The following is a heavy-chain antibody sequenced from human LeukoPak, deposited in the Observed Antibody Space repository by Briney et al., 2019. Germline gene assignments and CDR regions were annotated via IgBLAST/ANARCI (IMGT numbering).Heavy chain of an antibody. Sequence: GGSLRLSCAASGFTFSSYAMSWVRQAPGKGLEWVSAISGSGGSTYYADSVKGRFTISRDNSKNTLYLQMNSLRAVDTAVYYCARARRAVMYYFDYWGQGTLVTVSS. D-gene: IGHD6-19*01. J-gene: IGHJ4*02. V-gene: IGHV3-23*01. CDR2: ISGSGGST. CDR1: GFTFSSYA. CDR3: ARARRAVMYYFDY.